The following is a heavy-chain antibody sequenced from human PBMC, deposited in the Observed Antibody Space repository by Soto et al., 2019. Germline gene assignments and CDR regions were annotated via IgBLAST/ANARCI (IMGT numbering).Heavy chain of an antibody. J-gene: IGHJ4*02. CDR3: XXMXVAGTFFDY. CDR2: INSDGSST. D-gene: IGHD6-19*01. CDR1: GFTFSSYW. Sequence: EVQLVESGGGLVQPGGSLRLSCAASGFTFSSYWMHWVRQAPGKGLVWVSRINSDGSSTSYADSVKGRFTISRDNAXXXXYXXXXSLXXXXXXXXXXXXMXVAGTFFDYWGQGTLVTVSS. V-gene: IGHV3-74*01.